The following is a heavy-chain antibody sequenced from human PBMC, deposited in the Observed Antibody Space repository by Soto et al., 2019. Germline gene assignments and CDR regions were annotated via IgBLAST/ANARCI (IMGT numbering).Heavy chain of an antibody. V-gene: IGHV1-3*01. J-gene: IGHJ4*02. D-gene: IGHD3-10*01. Sequence: EASVKVSCKASGYTFNSYGISWVRQAPGQRLEWMGWINAGNGNTKYSQKFQGRVTITRDTSASTAYMELSSLRSEDTAVYYCAREATLFGEFQYYFDYWGQGTLVTVSS. CDR2: INAGNGNT. CDR3: AREATLFGEFQYYFDY. CDR1: GYTFNSYG.